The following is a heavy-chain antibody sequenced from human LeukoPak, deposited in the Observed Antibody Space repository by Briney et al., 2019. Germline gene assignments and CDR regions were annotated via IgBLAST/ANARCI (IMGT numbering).Heavy chain of an antibody. J-gene: IGHJ4*02. Sequence: SETLSLTCAVSGVSISSYYWTWIRQPAGKGLEWIGLIYTSGTTNYNPSVKSRVTMSVDTSKNQFSLKLSSVTAADTAVYYCARRGGSGRSFDYWGQGTLVTVSS. D-gene: IGHD3-10*01. CDR2: IYTSGTT. CDR3: ARRGGSGRSFDY. V-gene: IGHV4-4*07. CDR1: GVSISSYY.